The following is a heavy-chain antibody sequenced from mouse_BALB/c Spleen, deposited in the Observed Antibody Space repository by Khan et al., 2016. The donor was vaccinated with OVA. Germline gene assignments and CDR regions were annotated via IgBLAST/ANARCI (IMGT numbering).Heavy chain of an antibody. CDR2: ISYSGST. D-gene: IGHD1-2*01. Sequence: VQLKQSGPGLVKPSQSLSLTCTVTGYSITSGYGWNWIRQFPGNKLEWMGYISYSGSTNYNPSLKSRISITRDTSKNQFFLQLNSVTTEDTATYYCDRTARIKYWGQGTTVTVSS. CDR1: GYSITSGYG. CDR3: DRTARIKY. J-gene: IGHJ2*01. V-gene: IGHV3-2*02.